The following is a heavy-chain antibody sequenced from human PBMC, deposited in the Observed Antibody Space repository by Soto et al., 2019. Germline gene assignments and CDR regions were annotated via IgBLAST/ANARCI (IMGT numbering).Heavy chain of an antibody. D-gene: IGHD1-26*01. CDR3: ARQSDRVGATVLDY. CDR2: IYYSGST. CDR1: GGSISSSSYY. J-gene: IGHJ4*02. V-gene: IGHV4-39*01. Sequence: SETLSLTCTVSGGSISSSSYYWGWIRQPPGKGLEWIGSIYYSGSTYYNPSLKSRVTISVDTSKNQFSLKLSSVTAADTAVYYCARQSDRVGATVLDYWVQGTLVTVSS.